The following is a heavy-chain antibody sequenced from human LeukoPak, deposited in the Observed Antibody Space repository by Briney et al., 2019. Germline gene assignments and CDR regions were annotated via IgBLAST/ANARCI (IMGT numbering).Heavy chain of an antibody. Sequence: SETLSLTCTVSGGSLSSYYWSWIRQPPGKGLEWIGYIYYSGSTNYNPSLKSRVTISVDTSKSQFSLKLSSVTAADTAVYYCARDRYCTNGVCYSDNWFDPWGQGTLVTVSS. CDR1: GGSLSSYY. V-gene: IGHV4-59*01. CDR3: ARDRYCTNGVCYSDNWFDP. CDR2: IYYSGST. D-gene: IGHD2-8*01. J-gene: IGHJ5*02.